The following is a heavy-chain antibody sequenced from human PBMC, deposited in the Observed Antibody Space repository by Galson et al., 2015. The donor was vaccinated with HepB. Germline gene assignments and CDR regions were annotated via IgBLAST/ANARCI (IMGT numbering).Heavy chain of an antibody. J-gene: IGHJ4*02. V-gene: IGHV6-1*01. CDR1: GDSVSSHSGA. CDR2: TWYRSKWYH. Sequence: CAISGDSVSSHSGAWNWIRQSPSRGLEWLGRTWYRSKWYHDYAVSVKSRITIIPDTSKNQFSLQLNSVTPEDTAVYYCASEMPDIAAAGTAYWGQGTLVTVSS. CDR3: ASEMPDIAAAGTAY. D-gene: IGHD6-25*01.